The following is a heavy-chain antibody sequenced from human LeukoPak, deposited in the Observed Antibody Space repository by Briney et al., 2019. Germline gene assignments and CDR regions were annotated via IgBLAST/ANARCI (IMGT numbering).Heavy chain of an antibody. CDR2: IYYSENT. CDR1: GVSISSYY. V-gene: IGHV4-59*01. Sequence: SSETLSLTCTVSGVSISSYYWSWIRQPPGKGLEWIGYIYYSENTNYNSSLKSRVTISEDTSKNQFSLKLTSVTAADTAVYYCAGGNFYDSRGHPYHFHFWGQGTLVSVSS. J-gene: IGHJ4*02. CDR3: AGGNFYDSRGHPYHFHF. D-gene: IGHD3-22*01.